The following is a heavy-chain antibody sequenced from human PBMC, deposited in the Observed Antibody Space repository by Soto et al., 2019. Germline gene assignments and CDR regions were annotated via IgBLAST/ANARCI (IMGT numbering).Heavy chain of an antibody. CDR1: GFTFNTYA. J-gene: IGHJ4*02. D-gene: IGHD2-8*01. Sequence: GSLRLSCVGSGFTFNTYAMTWVRQAPGKGLEWVSVISSGGSSTYYADSVKGRFTISRDNSKNTLYLQMNSLTAEDTAVYYCGVGFCANGVCYDFLYWWGQG. CDR2: ISSGGSST. V-gene: IGHV3-23*01. CDR3: GVGFCANGVCYDFLYW.